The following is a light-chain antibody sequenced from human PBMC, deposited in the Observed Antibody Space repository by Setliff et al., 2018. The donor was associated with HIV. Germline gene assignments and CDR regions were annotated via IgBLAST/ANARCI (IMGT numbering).Light chain of an antibody. V-gene: IGKV1-5*03. CDR1: QSISNW. CDR3: QQYDSHLYT. CDR2: KAS. Sequence: DTQMTQSPSTLSASVGDRVTITCRASQSISNWLAWYQQKPGEAPKLLIYKASTLTSGVPSRFSGSGSGTEFTLTINSLQPDDFATYYCQQYDSHLYTFGQGTK. J-gene: IGKJ2*01.